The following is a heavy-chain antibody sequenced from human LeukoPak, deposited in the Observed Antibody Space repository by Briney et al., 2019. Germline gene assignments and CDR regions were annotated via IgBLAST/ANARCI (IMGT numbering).Heavy chain of an antibody. J-gene: IGHJ4*02. V-gene: IGHV3-30-3*01. CDR3: ARSITYYYDSSGPMLV. CDR1: GFTFSSYA. D-gene: IGHD3-22*01. Sequence: PGGSLRLSCAASGFTFSSYAMHWVRQAPGKGLEWVAVISYDGSNKYYADSVKGRFTISRDNSKNTLYLQMNSLRAEDTAVYYCARSITYYYDSSGPMLVWGQGTLVTVSS. CDR2: ISYDGSNK.